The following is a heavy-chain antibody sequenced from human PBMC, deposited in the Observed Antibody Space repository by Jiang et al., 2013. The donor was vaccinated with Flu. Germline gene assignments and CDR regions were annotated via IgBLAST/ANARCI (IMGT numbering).Heavy chain of an antibody. CDR3: AKPPERGYDSSGYYSPGYFDL. D-gene: IGHD3-22*01. J-gene: IGHJ2*01. CDR1: GFTFSSYA. V-gene: IGHV3-23*01. Sequence: RLSCAASGFTFSSYAMSWVRQAPGKGLEWVSAISGSGGSTYYADSVKGRFTISRDNSKNTLYLQMNSLRAEDTAVYYCAKPPERGYDSSGYYSPGYFDLWGRGTLVTVSS. CDR2: ISGSGGST.